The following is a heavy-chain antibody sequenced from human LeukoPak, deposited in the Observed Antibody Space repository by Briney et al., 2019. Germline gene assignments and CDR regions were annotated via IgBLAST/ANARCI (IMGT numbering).Heavy chain of an antibody. V-gene: IGHV3-30-3*01. CDR2: ISYDGSNK. CDR3: AKGLTRFGTMVRVFDY. J-gene: IGHJ4*02. Sequence: PGGSLRLSCAASGFTFSSYAMHWVRQAPGKGLEWVAVISYDGSNKYYADSVKGRFTISRDNSKNTLYLQMNSLRAEDTAVYYCAKGLTRFGTMVRVFDYWGQGTPVTVSS. D-gene: IGHD3-10*01. CDR1: GFTFSSYA.